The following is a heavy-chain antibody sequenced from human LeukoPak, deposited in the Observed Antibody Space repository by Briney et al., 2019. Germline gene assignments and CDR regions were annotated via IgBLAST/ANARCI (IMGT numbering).Heavy chain of an antibody. D-gene: IGHD3-22*01. CDR1: GFTFSSYG. Sequence: GRSLRLSCVASGFTFSSYGMHWVRQAPGKGLEWVAVISYDGSNKYYADSVKGRFAISRDKSKNTLHLQMNSLRAEDAAVYFCAREASSGLGAFDIWGQGTMVTVSS. CDR3: AREASSGLGAFDI. V-gene: IGHV3-30*03. CDR2: ISYDGSNK. J-gene: IGHJ3*02.